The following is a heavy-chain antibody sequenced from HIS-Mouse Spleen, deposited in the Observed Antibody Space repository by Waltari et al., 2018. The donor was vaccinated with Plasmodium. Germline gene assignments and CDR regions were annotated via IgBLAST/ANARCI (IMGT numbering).Heavy chain of an antibody. CDR1: GGSFSGYY. V-gene: IGHV4-34*01. D-gene: IGHD3-10*01. CDR2: INHSGST. Sequence: QVQLQQWGAGLLKPSETLSLTCAVYGGSFSGYYWSWIRQPPGKGLEWIGEINHSGSTNYNPSLKSRVTISVDTSKNQFSLKLSSVTAADTAVYYCASSGSGSYYYCGQGTLVTVSS. CDR3: ASSGSGSYYY. J-gene: IGHJ4*02.